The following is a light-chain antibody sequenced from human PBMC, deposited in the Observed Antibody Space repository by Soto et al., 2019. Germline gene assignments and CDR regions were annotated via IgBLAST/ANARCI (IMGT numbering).Light chain of an antibody. CDR1: QSVSNNF. Sequence: EIVLTQSPGTVSLSPGERATLSCRASQSVSNNFLAWFQQKPGQAPRLLIYGAFNRATGVPARFSGSGSGTDFTLTINRLEPEDFAVYYCQQCDSSPYTFGQGTTLEIK. V-gene: IGKV3-20*01. CDR2: GAF. CDR3: QQCDSSPYT. J-gene: IGKJ2*01.